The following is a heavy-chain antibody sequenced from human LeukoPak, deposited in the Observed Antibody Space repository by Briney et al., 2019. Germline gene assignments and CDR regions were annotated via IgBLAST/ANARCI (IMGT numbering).Heavy chain of an antibody. CDR3: ARVQWTTKREKAFDI. CDR2: INHSGST. D-gene: IGHD4-17*01. Sequence: SETLSLTCAVYGGSFSGYYWSWLRQPPGKGLEWIGEINHSGSTNYNPSLKSRVTISVDTSKNQFSLKLSSVTAADTAVYYCARVQWTTKREKAFDIWGQGTMVTVSS. V-gene: IGHV4-34*01. CDR1: GGSFSGYY. J-gene: IGHJ3*02.